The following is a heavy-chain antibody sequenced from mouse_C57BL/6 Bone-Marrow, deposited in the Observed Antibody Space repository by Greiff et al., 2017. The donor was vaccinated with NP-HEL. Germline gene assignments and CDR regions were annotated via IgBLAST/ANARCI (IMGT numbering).Heavy chain of an antibody. CDR3: AREVTTVVAPRR. CDR2: ISDGGSYT. Sequence: EVQLVESGGGLVKPGGSLKLSCAASGFTFSSYAMSWVRQTPEKRLEWVATISDGGSYTYYPDNVKGRFTISRDNAKNNLYLQMSHLKSEDTAMYYCAREVTTVVAPRRGGQGALVTVSA. D-gene: IGHD1-1*01. V-gene: IGHV5-4*01. J-gene: IGHJ3*01. CDR1: GFTFSSYA.